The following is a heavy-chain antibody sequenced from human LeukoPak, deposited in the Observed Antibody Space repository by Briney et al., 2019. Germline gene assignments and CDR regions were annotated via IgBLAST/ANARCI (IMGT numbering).Heavy chain of an antibody. CDR2: ISSSSSSYI. CDR1: GFTFSSYS. D-gene: IGHD6-19*01. J-gene: IGHJ4*02. Sequence: PGGSLRLSCAASGFTFSSYSMNWVRQAPGKGLEWVSSISSSSSSYIYYADSVKGRFTISRDNAKNSLYLQMNSLRAEDTAVYYCARDSSGWYPVVYWGQGTLVTVSS. V-gene: IGHV3-21*01. CDR3: ARDSSGWYPVVY.